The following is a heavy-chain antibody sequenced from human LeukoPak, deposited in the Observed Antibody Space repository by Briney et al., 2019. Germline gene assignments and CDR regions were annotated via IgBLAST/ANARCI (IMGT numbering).Heavy chain of an antibody. D-gene: IGHD3-10*02. CDR2: ISSSGSTI. CDR1: GFTFSSYE. V-gene: IGHV3-48*03. CDR3: AELGITMIGGV. J-gene: IGHJ6*04. Sequence: GGSLRLSCAASGFTFSSYEMDWVRQAPGKGLEWVSYISSSGSTIYYADTVKGRFTISRDNAKNSLYLQMNSLRAEDTAVYYCAELGITMIGGVWGKGTTVTISS.